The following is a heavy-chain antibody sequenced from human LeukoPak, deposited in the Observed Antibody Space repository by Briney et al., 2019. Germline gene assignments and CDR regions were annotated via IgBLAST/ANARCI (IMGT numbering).Heavy chain of an antibody. D-gene: IGHD2-15*01. J-gene: IGHJ6*02. CDR2: ISAYNGNT. CDR1: GYTFTSYG. Sequence: ASVKVSCKASGYTFTSYGISWVRQAPGQGLEWMGWISAYNGNTNYAQKLQGRVTMTTDTSTSTAYMELRSLRSEDTAVYYCARSHAAYCSGGSCYGGYYYYYGMDVWGQGTTVTVSS. V-gene: IGHV1-18*01. CDR3: ARSHAAYCSGGSCYGGYYYYYGMDV.